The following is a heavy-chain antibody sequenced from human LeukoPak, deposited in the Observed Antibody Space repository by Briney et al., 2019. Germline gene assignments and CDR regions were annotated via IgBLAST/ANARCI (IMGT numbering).Heavy chain of an antibody. D-gene: IGHD6-19*01. J-gene: IGHJ4*02. CDR2: ISGSGHDI. CDR1: GFTFSDSY. V-gene: IGHV3-11*04. Sequence: GGSLRLSCAASGFTFSDSYMTWVRQAPGKGVEWVAYISGSGHDINYSESAKGRFTISRDNAKNSLYLQMSSLRAEDTAVYYCATGIAVAGTGPGYWGQGTLVTVSS. CDR3: ATGIAVAGTGPGY.